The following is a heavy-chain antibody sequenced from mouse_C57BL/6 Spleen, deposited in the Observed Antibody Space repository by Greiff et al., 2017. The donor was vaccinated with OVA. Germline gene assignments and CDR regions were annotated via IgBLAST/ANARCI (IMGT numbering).Heavy chain of an antibody. CDR3: ACPYYYGSSDWYFDV. CDR2: ISDGGSYT. V-gene: IGHV5-4*01. J-gene: IGHJ1*03. D-gene: IGHD1-1*01. CDR1: GFTFSSYA. Sequence: EVQLVESGGGLVKPGGSLKLSCAASGFTFSSYAMSWVRQTPEKRLEWVATISDGGSYTYYPDNVKGRFTISRDNAKNNLYLQMSHLKSEDTAMYYCACPYYYGSSDWYFDVWGTGTTVTVSS.